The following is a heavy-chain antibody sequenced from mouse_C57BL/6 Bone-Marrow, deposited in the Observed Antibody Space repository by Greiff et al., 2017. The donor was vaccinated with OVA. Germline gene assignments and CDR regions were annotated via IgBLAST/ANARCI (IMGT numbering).Heavy chain of an antibody. D-gene: IGHD1-1*01. Sequence: VQLQQSGAELVRPGASVKLSCTASGFNIKDDYMHWVKQRPEQGLEWIGWIDPENGDTEYASKFQGKATITADTSSNTAYLQLRSLTSEDTAVYYCTAYYYGGLWYFDVWGTGTTVTVSS. V-gene: IGHV14-4*01. CDR3: TAYYYGGLWYFDV. CDR2: IDPENGDT. CDR1: GFNIKDDY. J-gene: IGHJ1*03.